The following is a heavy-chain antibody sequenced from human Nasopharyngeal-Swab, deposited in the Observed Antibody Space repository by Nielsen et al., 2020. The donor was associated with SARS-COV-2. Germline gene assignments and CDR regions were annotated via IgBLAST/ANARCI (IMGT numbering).Heavy chain of an antibody. CDR1: GYTFTSYD. D-gene: IGHD5-18*01. V-gene: IGHV1-8*01. J-gene: IGHJ6*02. CDR3: AGDRGAAMAGRGWIGGVYYYGMDV. CDR2: MNPNSGNT. Sequence: ASVKVSCKASGYTFTSYDINWVRQATGQGLEWMGWMNPNSGNTGYAQKFQGRVTMTRNTSISTAYMELSSLRSEDTAVYYCAGDRGAAMAGRGWIGGVYYYGMDVWGQGTTVTVSS.